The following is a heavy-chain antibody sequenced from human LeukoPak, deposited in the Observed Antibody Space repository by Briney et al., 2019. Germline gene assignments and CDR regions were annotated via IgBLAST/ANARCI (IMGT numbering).Heavy chain of an antibody. Sequence: AETLSLTCTVSGVSISSSSYYWGWIRQPPGKGLEWIGSIYYSGSIYYNPSLKSRVTISVDTSKNQFSLKLSSVTAADTAVYYCARDYYDSSGYWGPAFDIWGQGTMVTVSS. CDR1: GVSISSSSYY. CDR2: IYYSGSI. CDR3: ARDYYDSSGYWGPAFDI. J-gene: IGHJ3*02. V-gene: IGHV4-39*07. D-gene: IGHD3-22*01.